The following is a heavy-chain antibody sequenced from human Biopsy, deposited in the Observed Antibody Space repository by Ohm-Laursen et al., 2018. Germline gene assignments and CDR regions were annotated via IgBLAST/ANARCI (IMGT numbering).Heavy chain of an antibody. CDR2: IYHSGTT. J-gene: IGHJ4*02. Sequence: QTLSLTCTVSGVSISVDGYYWAWIRQLPGKGLDWIGYIYHSGTTYYNPSLKSRLTMSVDTSKNEFSLRLRSVTAADTAVYFCATFRASWDTTQVGDYWGQGTLVTVSS. V-gene: IGHV4-31*03. CDR1: GVSISVDGYY. D-gene: IGHD1-26*01. CDR3: ATFRASWDTTQVGDY.